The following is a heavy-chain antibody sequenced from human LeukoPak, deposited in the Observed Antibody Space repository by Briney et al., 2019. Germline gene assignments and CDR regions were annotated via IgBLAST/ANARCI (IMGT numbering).Heavy chain of an antibody. CDR1: GYCFTSYW. V-gene: IGHV5-51*01. CDR2: IYPGDSDT. CDR3: ARRSGSWYYFDY. Sequence: GESLKISCKGSGYCFTSYWIGLVRQMPGKGVGGVWIIYPGDSDTRYRPSFQGQVTISADKSISTAYLQWSSLKASDTAMYYCARRSGSWYYFDYWGQGTLVTVSS. J-gene: IGHJ4*02. D-gene: IGHD6-13*01.